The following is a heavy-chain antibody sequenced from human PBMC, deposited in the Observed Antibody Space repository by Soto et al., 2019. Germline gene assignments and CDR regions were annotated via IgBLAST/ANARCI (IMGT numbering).Heavy chain of an antibody. V-gene: IGHV1-69*01. CDR2: IIPIFGTA. Sequence: VRQAPGQGLEWMGGIIPIFGTANYAQKFQGRVTITADESTSTAYMELSSLRSEDTAVYYCARVPGRGYSPFDYWGQGTLVTVS. D-gene: IGHD3-3*01. J-gene: IGHJ4*02. CDR3: ARVPGRGYSPFDY.